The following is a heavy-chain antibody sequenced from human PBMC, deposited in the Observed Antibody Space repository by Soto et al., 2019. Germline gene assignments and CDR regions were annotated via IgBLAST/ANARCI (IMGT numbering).Heavy chain of an antibody. CDR2: INHSGNA. J-gene: IGHJ4*02. CDR3: ARVNVTLDL. V-gene: IGHV4-34*01. Sequence: PSETLSLTCAVYGGSFSGYYWTWIRQPPGTGLEWIGEINHSGNAYYSPSLTTRATISRDTSKNRVSLELRSVTAADTAVYYCARVNVTLDLWGLGTLVTVSS. D-gene: IGHD2-21*02. CDR1: GGSFSGYY.